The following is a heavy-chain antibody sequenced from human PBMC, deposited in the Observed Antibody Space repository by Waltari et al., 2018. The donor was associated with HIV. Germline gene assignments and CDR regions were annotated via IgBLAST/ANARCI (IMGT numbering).Heavy chain of an antibody. CDR3: ARDTEYYDSSGYYAFDI. CDR2: INPNSGST. V-gene: IGHV1-2*02. Sequence: QVQLVQSGAEVKKPGASVKVSCKAYGYPFTGYYMPWVRQAPGQGLEWMGWINPNSGSTNYAQKFQGRVTMTRDTSISTAYMELSRLRSDDTAVYYCARDTEYYDSSGYYAFDIWGQGTMVTVSS. CDR1: GYPFTGYY. D-gene: IGHD3-22*01. J-gene: IGHJ3*02.